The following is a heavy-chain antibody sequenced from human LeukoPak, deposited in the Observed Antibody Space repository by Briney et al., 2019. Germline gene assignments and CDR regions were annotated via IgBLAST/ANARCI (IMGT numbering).Heavy chain of an antibody. CDR3: TRPDDYGDY. CDR2: IRSRANTYAT. CDR1: GFTFSGSA. Sequence: GGSLRLSCAASGFTFSGSAIHWVRQASGKGPEWVGRIRSRANTYATAYAASVKGRFTISRDDSKNTAYLQMNSLKTEDTALYYCTRPDDYGDYWGQGTLVTVSS. V-gene: IGHV3-73*01. J-gene: IGHJ4*02.